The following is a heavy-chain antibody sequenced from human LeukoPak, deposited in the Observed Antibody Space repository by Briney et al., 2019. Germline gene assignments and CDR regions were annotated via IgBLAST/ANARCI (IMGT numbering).Heavy chain of an antibody. V-gene: IGHV4-59*08. CDR2: IYYSGST. CDR1: GGSISSYY. Sequence: SETLSLTCTVSGGSISSYYWSWIRQPPGKGLEWIGYIYYSGSTNYNPSLKSRVTISVDTSKNQFSLKLGSVTAADTAVYYCATYSGWYDGDYWGQGTLVTVSS. D-gene: IGHD6-19*01. CDR3: ATYSGWYDGDY. J-gene: IGHJ4*02.